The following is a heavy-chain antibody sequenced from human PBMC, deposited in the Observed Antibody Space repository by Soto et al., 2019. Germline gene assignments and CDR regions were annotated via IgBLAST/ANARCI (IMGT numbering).Heavy chain of an antibody. CDR1: GGSINTYNLF. CDR3: ATQEVGGTYVYTFDP. D-gene: IGHD1-26*01. CDR2: IHYGGNA. J-gene: IGHJ5*02. Sequence: SETLSLTCTVSGGSINTYNLFWAWVRQPPGKGLEWIASIHYGGNAYYSPSLTTRVTISVDTSKNQFSLKLRSVTAADTAVYYCATQEVGGTYVYTFDPWGQGTLVTVSS. V-gene: IGHV4-39*01.